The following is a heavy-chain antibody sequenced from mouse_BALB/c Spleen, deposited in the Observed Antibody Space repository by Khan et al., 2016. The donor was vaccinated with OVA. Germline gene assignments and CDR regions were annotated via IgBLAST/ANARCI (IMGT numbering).Heavy chain of an antibody. Sequence: EVQLQESGPGLVKPSQSLSLTCTVTGYSITSNYAWNWIRQFPGNRLEWMGYISYSGSTSYNPSLKRRISITRDTSKNQFFLQLNSVTTEDTATYYCARQNYYGYAIDYWGQGTSVTVSS. CDR3: ARQNYYGYAIDY. CDR2: ISYSGST. V-gene: IGHV3-2*02. D-gene: IGHD1-1*01. CDR1: GYSITSNYA. J-gene: IGHJ4*01.